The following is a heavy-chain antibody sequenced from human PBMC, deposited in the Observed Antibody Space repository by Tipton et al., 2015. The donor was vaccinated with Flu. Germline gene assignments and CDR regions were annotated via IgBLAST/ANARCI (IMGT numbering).Heavy chain of an antibody. J-gene: IGHJ2*01. CDR1: GGSINSSY. V-gene: IGHV4-59*08. CDR2: IQYSGHT. CDR3: ASQLTNYWYFDF. Sequence: TLSLTCSVSGGSINSSYWSWIRQSPGKGLEWIGNIQYSGHTNYNPSLKSRAAISKDTSKSQFSLKLNSVTAAATAVYYCASQLTNYWYFDFWGRGTLVTVSS.